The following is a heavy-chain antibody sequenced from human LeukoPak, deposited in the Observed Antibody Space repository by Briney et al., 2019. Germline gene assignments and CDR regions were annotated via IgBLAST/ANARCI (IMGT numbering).Heavy chain of an antibody. J-gene: IGHJ4*02. CDR2: IKQDGSEK. CDR1: GFTFSDYY. Sequence: GGSLRLSCAASGFTFSDYYMSWIRQAPGKGLEWVADIKQDGSEKYYLDSVKGRFTISTDNAKNLLSLEMNSLRVEDTAVYYCSWSGEADWGQGTLVTVSS. V-gene: IGHV3-7*01. CDR3: SWSGEAD. D-gene: IGHD3-3*01.